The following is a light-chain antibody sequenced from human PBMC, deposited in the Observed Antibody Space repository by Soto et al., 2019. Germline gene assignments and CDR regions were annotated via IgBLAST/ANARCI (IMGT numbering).Light chain of an antibody. CDR1: QGIRND. CDR3: LQDYNYPLT. V-gene: IGKV1-6*01. J-gene: IGKJ1*01. CDR2: AAS. Sequence: AHQMTQSPSSLSASVGDRVTITCRASQGIRNDLGWYQQKPGKAPKLLIYAASSLQSGVPSRFSGSGSGSDFTLTISSLQPEDFATYYCLQDYNYPLTFGQGTKVEIK.